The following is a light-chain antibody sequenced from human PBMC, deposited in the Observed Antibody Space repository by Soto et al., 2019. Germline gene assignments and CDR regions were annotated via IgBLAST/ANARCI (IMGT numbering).Light chain of an antibody. CDR2: YDS. J-gene: IGLJ1*01. V-gene: IGLV3-21*04. Sequence: SYELTQPPSVSVAPEKTARLTCGGDNIGSKRVHWYRQKPGQAPVLVIYYDSDRPSGIPERFSGSNSGNTATLTINSVEAGDEADYYCQVWDITTDHYVFGTGTKLTVL. CDR3: QVWDITTDHYV. CDR1: NIGSKR.